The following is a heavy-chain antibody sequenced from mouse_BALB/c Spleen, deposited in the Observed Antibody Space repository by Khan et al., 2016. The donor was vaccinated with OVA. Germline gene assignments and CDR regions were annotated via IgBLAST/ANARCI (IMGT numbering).Heavy chain of an antibody. CDR1: GFTFNTYA. D-gene: IGHD2-2*01. Sequence: EVQLVESGGGLVQPKGSLKLSCAASGFTFNTYAMNWVRQAPGKGLEWVARIRSKRNNYATYYADSVKDRFTISRDDSQSMLYLQMNNLKTEDTAMYYCVRLWLRYAMDYWGQGTSVTVSS. CDR3: VRLWLRYAMDY. CDR2: IRSKRNNYAT. V-gene: IGHV10-1*02. J-gene: IGHJ4*01.